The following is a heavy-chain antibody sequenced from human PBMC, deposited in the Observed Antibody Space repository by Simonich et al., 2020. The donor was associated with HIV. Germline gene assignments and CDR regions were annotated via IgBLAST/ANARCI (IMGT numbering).Heavy chain of an antibody. CDR1: GFMFSRYW. Sequence: EVQVVESGGGLVQPGGSLRLSCEASGFMFSRYWMRWVRQSPGKRLEWVANIKQDGREKYYVDSVNGRFTISRDNAKNSLYLQMNSLRAEDTAVYYCASAVYFDFWGQGTLVAVSS. J-gene: IGHJ4*02. CDR2: IKQDGREK. D-gene: IGHD5-18*01. V-gene: IGHV3-7*01. CDR3: ASAVYFDF.